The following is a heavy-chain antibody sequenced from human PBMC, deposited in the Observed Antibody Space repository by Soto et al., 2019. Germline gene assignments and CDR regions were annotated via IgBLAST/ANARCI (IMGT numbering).Heavy chain of an antibody. D-gene: IGHD1-1*01. CDR2: VYYSGST. V-gene: IGHV4-59*01. Sequence: HVQLQESGPGLVKPSETLSLTCTVSGASISSYYWSWIRQPPGKGLEWIGYVYYSGSTNYNPSLKSRVTISVDTSKNQFSLKLSSVTAADTAMYYCARDTTPSLWGQGTLVTVSS. CDR3: ARDTTPSL. J-gene: IGHJ4*02. CDR1: GASISSYY.